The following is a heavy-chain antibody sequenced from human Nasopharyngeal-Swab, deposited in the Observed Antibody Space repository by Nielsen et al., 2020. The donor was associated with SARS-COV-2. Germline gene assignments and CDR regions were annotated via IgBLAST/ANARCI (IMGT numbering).Heavy chain of an antibody. CDR1: GGSISSSSYY. J-gene: IGHJ6*02. Sequence: SETLSLTCTVSGGSISSSSYYWGWIRQPPGKGLEWIGSIYYSGSTYYNPSLKSRVTISVDTSKNQFSLKLSSVTAADTAVYYCARGSPQTYYYYGMDVWGQGTTVTVSS. CDR2: IYYSGST. V-gene: IGHV4-39*07. D-gene: IGHD6-6*01. CDR3: ARGSPQTYYYYGMDV.